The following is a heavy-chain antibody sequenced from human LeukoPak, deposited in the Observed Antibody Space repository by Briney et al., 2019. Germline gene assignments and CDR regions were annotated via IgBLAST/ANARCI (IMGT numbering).Heavy chain of an antibody. D-gene: IGHD3-10*01. J-gene: IGHJ4*02. Sequence: GGSLRLSCAASGFTFSTYAMTWVRQAPGKGLEWVSSISGSRGNTFYSDSVKGRFTISRDNSKNTLYLQMNSLRAEDTAVYYCAKGITYDSLDFWGQGTLVAVSS. CDR3: AKGITYDSLDF. V-gene: IGHV3-23*01. CDR2: ISGSRGNT. CDR1: GFTFSTYA.